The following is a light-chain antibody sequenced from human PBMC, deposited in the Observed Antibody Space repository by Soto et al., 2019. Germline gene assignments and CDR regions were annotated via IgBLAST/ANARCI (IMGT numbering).Light chain of an antibody. CDR3: QQYGSSPPYT. Sequence: ESVLTQSPGTLSLSPGQRATLSCRASQSVSSNYLAWYQQKPGQAPRLLIYGASSRATGIPDRFSGSGSGTDFTLTISRLEPEDFAVYYCQQYGSSPPYTFGQGTMLEIK. CDR1: QSVSSNY. V-gene: IGKV3-20*01. CDR2: GAS. J-gene: IGKJ2*01.